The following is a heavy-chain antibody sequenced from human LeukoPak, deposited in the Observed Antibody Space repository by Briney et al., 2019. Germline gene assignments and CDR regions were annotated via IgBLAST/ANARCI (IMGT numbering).Heavy chain of an antibody. V-gene: IGHV4-39*01. J-gene: IGHJ5*02. CDR1: GGSISSSSYY. CDR2: IYYSGST. CDR3: ARSGYSSSWYLGWFDP. Sequence: SETLSLTCTVSGGSISSSSYYWGWIRQPPGKGLEWIGSIYYSGSTYYNPSLKSRVTISVDTSKNQFPLKLSSVTAADTAVYYCARSGYSSSWYLGWFDPWGQGTLVTVSS. D-gene: IGHD6-13*01.